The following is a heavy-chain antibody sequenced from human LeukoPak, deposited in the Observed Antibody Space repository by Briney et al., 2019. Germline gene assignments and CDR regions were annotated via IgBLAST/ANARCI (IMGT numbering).Heavy chain of an antibody. D-gene: IGHD2-2*01. CDR2: ISGGSSTI. J-gene: IGHJ4*02. Sequence: GGSLRLSCAASGFTFSIYGMNWVRQAPGKGLEWVSYISGGSSTIYHADSVKGRFTISRDNAKNSLYLQMDSLRDEDTAVYYCARDSAMVTLSFDYWGQGTLVTVSS. CDR1: GFTFSIYG. V-gene: IGHV3-48*02. CDR3: ARDSAMVTLSFDY.